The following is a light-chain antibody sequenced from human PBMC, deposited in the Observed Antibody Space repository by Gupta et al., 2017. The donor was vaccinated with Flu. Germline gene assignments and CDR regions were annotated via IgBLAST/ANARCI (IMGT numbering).Light chain of an antibody. CDR3: HSEASSPNPGV. V-gene: IGLV3-19*01. J-gene: IGLJ2*01. CDR1: SLRSYY. CDR2: AKN. Sequence: SSELTQDPAMSVALGQTVRITCQGDSLRSYYANWYQQKSGQAPVLVIYAKNNRPSGIPDRFSGSSSGNTASLTITGAQAEDEAYYFCHSEASSPNPGVLGGGTKLTVL.